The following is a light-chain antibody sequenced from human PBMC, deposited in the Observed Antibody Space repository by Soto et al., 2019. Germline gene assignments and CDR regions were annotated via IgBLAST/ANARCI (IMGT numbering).Light chain of an antibody. J-gene: IGLJ3*02. CDR2: EVS. CDR1: SSDVGSYNF. Sequence: QSALTQPASVSGSPGQSIIISCTGTSSDVGSYNFVSWYQQHPGKAPKLMIYEVSKRPSGVSNRFSGSKSGNTASLTISGVQPEDEADYYCCSYAGNSVVFGGGTKLTVL. CDR3: CSYAGNSVV. V-gene: IGLV2-23*02.